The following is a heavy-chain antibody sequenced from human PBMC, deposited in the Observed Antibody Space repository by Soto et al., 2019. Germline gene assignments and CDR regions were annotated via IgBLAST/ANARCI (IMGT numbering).Heavy chain of an antibody. V-gene: IGHV1-46*01. D-gene: IGHD3-10*01. J-gene: IGHJ6*02. Sequence: ASVKVSCKASGYTFTSYYIHWVRQAPGQGLEWMGIINPSGGSTSYAQKFQGRVTMTRDTSTSTVYMELSSLRSEDTAVYYCARARNYYGSGSYYSSYYYYGMDVWGQGTTVTVSS. CDR2: INPSGGST. CDR1: GYTFTSYY. CDR3: ARARNYYGSGSYYSSYYYYGMDV.